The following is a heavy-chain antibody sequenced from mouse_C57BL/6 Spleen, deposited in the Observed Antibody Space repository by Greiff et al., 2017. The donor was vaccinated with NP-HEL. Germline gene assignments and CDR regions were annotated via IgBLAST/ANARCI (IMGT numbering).Heavy chain of an antibody. V-gene: IGHV1-5*01. CDR3: TALNYYGSSIAY. CDR1: GYTFTSYW. CDR2: IYPGNSDT. J-gene: IGHJ3*01. D-gene: IGHD1-1*01. Sequence: EVKLVESGTVLARPGASVKMSCKTSGYTFTSYWMHWVKQRPGQGLEWIGAIYPGNSDTSYNQKFKGKAKLTAVTSASTAYMELSSLTNEDSAVYYCTALNYYGSSIAYWGQGTLVTVSA.